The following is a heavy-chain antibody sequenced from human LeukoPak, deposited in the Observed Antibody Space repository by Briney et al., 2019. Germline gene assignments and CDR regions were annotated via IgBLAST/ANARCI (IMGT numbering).Heavy chain of an antibody. CDR1: GYTFTSYG. D-gene: IGHD4-23*01. CDR3: ARRAVVTYYYYYMDV. Sequence: ASVKVSCTASGYTFTSYGISWVRQAPGQGLEWMGWISAYNGNTNYAQKLQGRVTMTTDTSTSTAYMELRSLRPDDTAVYYCARRAVVTYYYYYMDVWGKGTTVTVSS. J-gene: IGHJ6*03. V-gene: IGHV1-18*01. CDR2: ISAYNGNT.